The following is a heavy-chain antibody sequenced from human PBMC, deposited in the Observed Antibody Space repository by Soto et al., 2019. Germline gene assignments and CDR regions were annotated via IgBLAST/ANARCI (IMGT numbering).Heavy chain of an antibody. CDR2: IYYSGST. Sequence: SETLSLTCTVSGGSISSGDYYWSWIRQPPGKGLEWIGYIYYSGSTYYNPSLKSRVTISVDTSKNQFSLKLSSVTAADTAVYYCARVATTGTYGMDVWGQGTTVTVSS. CDR3: ARVATTGTYGMDV. J-gene: IGHJ6*02. CDR1: GGSISSGDYY. D-gene: IGHD1-7*01. V-gene: IGHV4-30-4*01.